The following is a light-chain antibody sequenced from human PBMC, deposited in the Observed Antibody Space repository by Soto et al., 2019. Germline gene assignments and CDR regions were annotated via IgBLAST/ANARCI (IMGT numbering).Light chain of an antibody. Sequence: DVVMTQSPLSLPVTLGQPASISCRSSQSLVYSDGNTYLNWFQQRPGQSPRRLIYKVSYRDSGVPDRFSGSGSGTDFTLTISRLEPEDFAVYYCQQYRTSPITFGQGTRLEIK. CDR1: QSLVYSDGNTY. V-gene: IGKV2-30*01. J-gene: IGKJ5*01. CDR3: QQYRTSPIT. CDR2: KVS.